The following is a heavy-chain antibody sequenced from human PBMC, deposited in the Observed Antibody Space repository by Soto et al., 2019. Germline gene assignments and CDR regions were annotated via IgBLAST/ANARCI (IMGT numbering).Heavy chain of an antibody. Sequence: PGGSLRLSCTASGFPFNNYYMTWVRQASGKGLEWVASIKEDGNEKYYADSVKGRFAISRDNAKNSLSLQLNSLRAEDTAVYFCTRGAGGWNYYYAMDDWGPGDTVTVSS. J-gene: IGHJ6*01. CDR1: GFPFNNYY. CDR2: IKEDGNEK. CDR3: TRGAGGWNYYYAMDD. V-gene: IGHV3-7*03. D-gene: IGHD6-19*01.